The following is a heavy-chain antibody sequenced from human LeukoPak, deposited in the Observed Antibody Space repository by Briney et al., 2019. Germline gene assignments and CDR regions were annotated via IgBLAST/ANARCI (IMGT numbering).Heavy chain of an antibody. CDR3: TTGPPPSHMVRGVIINVDY. CDR2: IKSKTDGGTT. J-gene: IGHJ4*02. V-gene: IGHV3-15*01. CDR1: GFTFSNAW. D-gene: IGHD3-10*01. Sequence: PGGSLRLSCAASGFTFSNAWMSWVRQAPGKGLEWVGRIKSKTDGGTTDYAAPVKGRFTISRDDSKNTLYLQMNSLKTEDTAVYYCTTGPPPSHMVRGVIINVDYWGQGTLVTVSS.